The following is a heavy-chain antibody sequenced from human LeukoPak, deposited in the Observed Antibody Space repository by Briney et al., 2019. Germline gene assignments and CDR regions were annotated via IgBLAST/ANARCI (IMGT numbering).Heavy chain of an antibody. Sequence: GGSLRLSCAASGFTFSSYAMSWVRQAPGKGLEWVSAISGSGGSTYYADSVKGRFTISRDNSKNTLYLQMNSLRAEDTAVYYCAKDVVRGSSSWYIYYFDYWGQGTLVTVSS. V-gene: IGHV3-23*01. CDR2: ISGSGGST. CDR3: AKDVVRGSSSWYIYYFDY. J-gene: IGHJ4*02. CDR1: GFTFSSYA. D-gene: IGHD6-13*01.